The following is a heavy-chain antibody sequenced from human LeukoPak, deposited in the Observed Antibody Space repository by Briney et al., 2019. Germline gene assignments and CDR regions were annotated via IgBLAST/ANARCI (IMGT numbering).Heavy chain of an antibody. Sequence: ASVKVSCKATGYTFTSYAMHWVRQAPGQRLEWMGWINAGNGNTKYSQEFQGRVTITRDTSASTAYMELSRLRSEDMAVYFCARAVDYDSSGYYLGAFDIWGQGTMVTVSS. D-gene: IGHD3-22*01. V-gene: IGHV1-3*03. CDR3: ARAVDYDSSGYYLGAFDI. CDR1: GYTFTSYA. J-gene: IGHJ3*02. CDR2: INAGNGNT.